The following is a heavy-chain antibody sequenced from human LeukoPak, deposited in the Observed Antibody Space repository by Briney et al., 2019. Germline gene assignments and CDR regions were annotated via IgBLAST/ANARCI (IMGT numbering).Heavy chain of an antibody. CDR2: IYYSGST. Sequence: SETLSLTCTVSGGSISSYYWSWIRQPPGKGLEWIGYIYYSGSTNYNPSLKNRVTISVDTSKNQFSLKLSSVTAADTAVYYCARRSMVYGDYVPFDIWGQGTMVTVSS. CDR1: GGSISSYY. J-gene: IGHJ3*02. CDR3: ARRSMVYGDYVPFDI. D-gene: IGHD4-17*01. V-gene: IGHV4-59*08.